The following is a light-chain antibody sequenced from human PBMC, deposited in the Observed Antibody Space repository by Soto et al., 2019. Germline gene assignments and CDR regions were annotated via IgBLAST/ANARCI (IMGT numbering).Light chain of an antibody. J-gene: IGLJ3*02. CDR2: DTS. CDR3: LLSYTGARV. Sequence: QAVVTQEPSLTVSPGGTVTITCGSSTGAVTSGHYPYWFQQKPGQAPRTLISDTSNKHSWTPARFSGSLLGGKAALTLSGAQPEDEAEYYCLLSYTGARVFGGGTKLTVL. CDR1: TGAVTSGHY. V-gene: IGLV7-46*01.